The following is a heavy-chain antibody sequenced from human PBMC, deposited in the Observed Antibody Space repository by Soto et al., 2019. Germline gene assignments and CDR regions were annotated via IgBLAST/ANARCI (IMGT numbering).Heavy chain of an antibody. CDR1: GFTFSSYG. V-gene: IGHV3-30*18. D-gene: IGHD6-6*01. CDR2: ISYDGSNK. Sequence: QVQLVESGGGVVQPGRSLRLSCAASGFTFSSYGMHWVRQAPGKGLEWVAVISYDGSNKYYADSVKGRFTISRDNSQNTLYLQMNRLRAEDTAVYYCAKESSSFSYYYGMDVWGQGTTVTVSS. J-gene: IGHJ6*02. CDR3: AKESSSFSYYYGMDV.